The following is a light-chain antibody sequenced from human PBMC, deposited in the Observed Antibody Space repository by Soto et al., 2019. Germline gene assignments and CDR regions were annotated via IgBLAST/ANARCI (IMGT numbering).Light chain of an antibody. Sequence: IHMTQSASSLSASIGYRVTITCRASQNIGSFLNWYQQKQGEAPRLLVYSAFRVQSGVPSRFNASGYGTDFNLSISSLQPEDFSTYYCQQGSTTPITFGLGTRLEIK. J-gene: IGKJ5*01. CDR2: SAF. CDR1: QNIGSF. V-gene: IGKV1-39*01. CDR3: QQGSTTPIT.